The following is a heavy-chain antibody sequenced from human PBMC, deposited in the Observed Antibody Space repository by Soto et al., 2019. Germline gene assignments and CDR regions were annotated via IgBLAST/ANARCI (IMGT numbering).Heavy chain of an antibody. Sequence: RGESLKISCKASGYTFTSYWIGWVRQMPGKGLEWMGIIYPSNSETRFSPSLQGQVTLSADKSIFTAYLQWSSLKASDTAIYYCARQAYHYDTYSFGYWGQGTLVTVSS. D-gene: IGHD3-22*01. CDR1: GYTFTSYW. CDR3: ARQAYHYDTYSFGY. V-gene: IGHV5-51*01. J-gene: IGHJ4*02. CDR2: IYPSNSET.